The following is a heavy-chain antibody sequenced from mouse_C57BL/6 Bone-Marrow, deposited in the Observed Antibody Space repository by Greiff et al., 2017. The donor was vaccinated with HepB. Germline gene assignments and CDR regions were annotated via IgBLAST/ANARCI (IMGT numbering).Heavy chain of an antibody. CDR2: IYPGSGST. Sequence: QVQLQQPGAELVKPGASVKMSCKASGYTFTSYWITWVKQRPGQGLEWIGDIYPGSGSTNYNEKFQSKATLTVDTSSSTAYMQRSSLTSEDSAVYDCARGGLGDYEGFAYWGQGTLVTVSA. CDR1: GYTFTSYW. V-gene: IGHV1-55*01. D-gene: IGHD2-4*01. CDR3: ARGGLGDYEGFAY. J-gene: IGHJ3*01.